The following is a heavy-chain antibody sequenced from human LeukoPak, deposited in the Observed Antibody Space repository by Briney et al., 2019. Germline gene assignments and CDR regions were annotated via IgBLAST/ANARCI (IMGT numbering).Heavy chain of an antibody. Sequence: GGSLRLSCAASGFTFSSYAMSWVRQAPGQGLQWVSGTSGSGISTYYADSVKGRFTISRDNSKNTLYLQMNSLRAEDTAVYYCAKGVDGYNAAYFDLWGRGTLVTVSS. CDR3: AKGVDGYNAAYFDL. V-gene: IGHV3-23*01. D-gene: IGHD5-24*01. CDR1: GFTFSSYA. CDR2: TSGSGIST. J-gene: IGHJ2*01.